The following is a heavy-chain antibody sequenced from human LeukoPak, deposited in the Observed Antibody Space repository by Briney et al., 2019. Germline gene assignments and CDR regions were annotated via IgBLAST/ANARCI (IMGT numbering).Heavy chain of an antibody. CDR2: ISGSGGST. V-gene: IGHV3-23*01. D-gene: IGHD3-10*01. J-gene: IGHJ4*02. Sequence: GGSLRLSCAASGFTFKNYAMSWVRQAPQKGLEWVSAISGSGGSTYYADSVKGRFTISRDNSKNTLYLQMNSLRAEDTAVYYCAKGTLWFSYGSGQRGYYFDYWGQGTLVTVSS. CDR3: AKGTLWFSYGSGQRGYYFDY. CDR1: GFTFKNYA.